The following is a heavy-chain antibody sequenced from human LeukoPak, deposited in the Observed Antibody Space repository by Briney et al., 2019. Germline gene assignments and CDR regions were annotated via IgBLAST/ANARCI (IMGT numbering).Heavy chain of an antibody. V-gene: IGHV1-18*01. CDR3: ARSYGITIFGGQRY. J-gene: IGHJ4*02. CDR2: ISAYNGNT. CDR1: GYTFTSYG. D-gene: IGHD3-3*01. Sequence: ASVKVSCKASGYTFTSYGISWVRQAPGQGLEWMGWISAYNGNTNYAQKLQGRVTMTTDTSTSTAYMELRSLRSDDTAVYYCARSYGITIFGGQRYWGQGTLVTVSS.